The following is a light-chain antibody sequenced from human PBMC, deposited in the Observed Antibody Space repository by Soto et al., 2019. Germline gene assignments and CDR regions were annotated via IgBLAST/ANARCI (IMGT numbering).Light chain of an antibody. CDR3: QAWDIGTYV. CDR2: QDN. Sequence: SYELTQPPSVSVSPGQTASITCSGPKLGDKFASWYQQRPGQSPVLVISQDNKRPSGIPERFSGSNSGNTATLTISGTQAVDEADYYCQAWDIGTYVFGPGTKVTVL. J-gene: IGLJ1*01. CDR1: KLGDKF. V-gene: IGLV3-1*01.